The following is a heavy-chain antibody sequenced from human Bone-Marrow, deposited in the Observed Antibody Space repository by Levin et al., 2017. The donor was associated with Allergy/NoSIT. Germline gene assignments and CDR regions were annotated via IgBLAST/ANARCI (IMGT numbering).Heavy chain of an antibody. D-gene: IGHD2-2*01. J-gene: IGHJ6*02. V-gene: IGHV1-8*01. CDR2: MNPKSGYT. CDR1: GYTFINDD. CDR3: AVAVVVPATIPAYHYGMDA. Sequence: ASVKVSCKASGYTFINDDINWVRQATGQGLEWMGWMNPKSGYTGYAQKFQGRVTMTRNASISTAYMELSSLTSEDTAVYYCAVAVVVPATIPAYHYGMDAWGQGTAVTVSS.